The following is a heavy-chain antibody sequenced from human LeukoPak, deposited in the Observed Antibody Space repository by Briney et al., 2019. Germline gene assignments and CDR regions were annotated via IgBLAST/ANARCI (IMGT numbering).Heavy chain of an antibody. J-gene: IGHJ6*03. CDR2: ISGSGGST. CDR3: AKRGITMVRGVKNAPYYYYYMDV. CDR1: GFTFSSYG. Sequence: GGSLRLSCAASGFTFSSYGMSWVRQAPGKGLEWVSAISGSGGSTYYADSVKGRFTISRDNSKNTLYLQMNSLRAEDTAVYYCAKRGITMVRGVKNAPYYYYYMDVWGKGTTVTISS. D-gene: IGHD3-10*01. V-gene: IGHV3-23*01.